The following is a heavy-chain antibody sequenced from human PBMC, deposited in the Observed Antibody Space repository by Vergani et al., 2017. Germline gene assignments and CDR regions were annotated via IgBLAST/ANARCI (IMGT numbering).Heavy chain of an antibody. CDR2: ISALYPST. J-gene: IGHJ4*02. D-gene: IGHD3-22*01. CDR1: GFTFSACP. Sequence: EVQLLQSGGGVIQPGGSVRLSCAASGFTFSACPMTWVRQAPGKGLEWVSAISALYPSTYYADSVKCRFPISRDNSKNMLYLKMNSLRAEDTAVYYCARLSYDTTPYLQGGYDCWGQGTLVSVSS. V-gene: IGHV3-23*01. CDR3: ARLSYDTTPYLQGGYDC.